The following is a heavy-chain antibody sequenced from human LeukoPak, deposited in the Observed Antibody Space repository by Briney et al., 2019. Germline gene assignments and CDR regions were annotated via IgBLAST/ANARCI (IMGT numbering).Heavy chain of an antibody. J-gene: IGHJ4*02. D-gene: IGHD3-22*01. CDR2: IYPGDSDT. Sequence: GESLKISCKGSGYSFTSYWIGWVRQMPRKGLEWMGIIYPGDSDTRYSPSFQGQVTISADKSISTAYLQWSSLKASDTAMYYCASGYYYDSSGYKHYFDYWGQRTLVTVSS. CDR3: ASGYYYDSSGYKHYFDY. CDR1: GYSFTSYW. V-gene: IGHV5-51*01.